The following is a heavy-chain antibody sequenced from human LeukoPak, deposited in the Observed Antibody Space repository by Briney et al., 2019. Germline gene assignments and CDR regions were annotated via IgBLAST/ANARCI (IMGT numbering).Heavy chain of an antibody. Sequence: SETLSLTCAVYGGSFSGYYWSWIRQPPGKGLEWIGEINHSGSTNYNPSLKSRVTISVDTSKNQFSLKLSSVTAADTAVYYCAKDRTQGRVATVQPDYWGQGTLVTVSS. CDR1: GGSFSGYY. V-gene: IGHV4-34*01. CDR2: INHSGST. D-gene: IGHD5-12*01. CDR3: AKDRTQGRVATVQPDY. J-gene: IGHJ4*02.